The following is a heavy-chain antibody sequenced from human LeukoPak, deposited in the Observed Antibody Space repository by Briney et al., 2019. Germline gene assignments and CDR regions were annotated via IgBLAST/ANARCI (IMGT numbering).Heavy chain of an antibody. CDR3: ARHPLKAYVSDWFDP. Sequence: SETLSLTCTVSGGSISSRSYYWGWLRQPPGKGLEWIASIFYSGGTYHNPSLKSRVTISVDTSKSQFSLKLSSVTAADTAVYFCARHPLKAYVSDWFDPWGQGTLVTVSS. J-gene: IGHJ5*02. V-gene: IGHV4-39*01. D-gene: IGHD3-10*02. CDR2: IFYSGGT. CDR1: GGSISSRSYY.